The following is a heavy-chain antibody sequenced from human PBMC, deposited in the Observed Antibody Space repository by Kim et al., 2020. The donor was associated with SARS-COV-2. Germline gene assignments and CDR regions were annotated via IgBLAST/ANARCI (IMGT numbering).Heavy chain of an antibody. J-gene: IGHJ6*02. D-gene: IGHD4-4*01. Sequence: KSYTTESAASVKGRFTISRDDSKNSLYLQRNSLKTEDTAVYYCTDVTGMDVWGQGTTVTVSS. V-gene: IGHV3-72*01. CDR2: KSYTT. CDR3: TDVTGMDV.